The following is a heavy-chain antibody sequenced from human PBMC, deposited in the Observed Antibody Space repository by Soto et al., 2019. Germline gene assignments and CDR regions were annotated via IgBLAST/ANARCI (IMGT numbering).Heavy chain of an antibody. V-gene: IGHV1-18*01. CDR3: ARMVRGSNIDYYYYMDV. D-gene: IGHD3-10*01. J-gene: IGHJ6*03. Sequence: QVQLVQSGAEVKKPGASVKVSCKASGYTFTSHGISWVRQAPGQGLEWLGWISANNGDTNYAQKFQGRVTVTTHTSTSTGYMELRSLRSEDTAVYYCARMVRGSNIDYYYYMDVWGKGTTVTVSS. CDR1: GYTFTSHG. CDR2: ISANNGDT.